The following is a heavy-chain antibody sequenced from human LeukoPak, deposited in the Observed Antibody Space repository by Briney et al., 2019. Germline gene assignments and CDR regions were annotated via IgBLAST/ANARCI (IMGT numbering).Heavy chain of an antibody. Sequence: GGSLRLSCAASGFTFSSYAMHWVRQAPGKGLEWVAVISYDGSNKYYADSVKGRFTISRDNSKNTLYLQMNSLRAEDTAVYYCARESTVTNFDYWGQGTLVTVSS. J-gene: IGHJ4*02. CDR3: ARESTVTNFDY. D-gene: IGHD4-17*01. V-gene: IGHV3-30*04. CDR2: ISYDGSNK. CDR1: GFTFSSYA.